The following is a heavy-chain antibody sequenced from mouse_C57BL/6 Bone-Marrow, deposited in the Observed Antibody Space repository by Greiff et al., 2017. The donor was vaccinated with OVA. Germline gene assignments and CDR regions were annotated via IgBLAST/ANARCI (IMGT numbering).Heavy chain of an antibody. Sequence: QVQLQQPGAELVKPGASVKLSCKASGYTFTSYWMHWVKQRPGRGLEWIGRIDPNSGGTRYNEKFKSKATLTVDKPSSTAYMQLSSLTSEDSAVYDCESWGTTGVDTDDWGKGTTLTVSS. CDR3: ESWGTTGVDTDD. CDR2: IDPNSGGT. J-gene: IGHJ2*01. CDR1: GYTFTSYW. V-gene: IGHV1-72*01. D-gene: IGHD1-1*01.